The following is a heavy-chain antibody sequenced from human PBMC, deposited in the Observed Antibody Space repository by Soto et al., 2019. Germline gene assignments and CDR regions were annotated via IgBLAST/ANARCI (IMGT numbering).Heavy chain of an antibody. Sequence: QVQLLQSGAEVKNPGASVKVSCKASGHKFNTYVVHWVRQAPGQRPEWMGWISADKGNTKYSQKFQDRVTITRDKSASTAYMELSSLRSEDTADYYCTDGMHVWGQGTTVIVSS. CDR2: ISADKGNT. CDR3: TDGMHV. V-gene: IGHV1-3*01. CDR1: GHKFNTYV. J-gene: IGHJ6*02.